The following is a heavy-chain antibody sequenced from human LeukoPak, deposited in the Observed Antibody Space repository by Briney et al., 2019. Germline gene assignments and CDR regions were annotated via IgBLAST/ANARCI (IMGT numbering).Heavy chain of an antibody. D-gene: IGHD3-9*01. CDR1: GYSINSAFY. Sequence: PSETLSLTCTVSGYSINSAFYWSWIRQPPGKGLEWIGYIYYSGSTNYNPSLKSRVTISVDTSKNQFSLKLSSVTAADTAVYYCARLDILTGNGDNWFDPWGQGTLVTVSS. V-gene: IGHV4-61*01. CDR3: ARLDILTGNGDNWFDP. CDR2: IYYSGST. J-gene: IGHJ5*02.